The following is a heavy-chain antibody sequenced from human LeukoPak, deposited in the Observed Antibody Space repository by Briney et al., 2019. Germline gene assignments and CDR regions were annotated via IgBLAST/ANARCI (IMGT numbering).Heavy chain of an antibody. CDR3: ARVGDHYHWYFDL. CDR1: GFSVGTKY. J-gene: IGHJ2*01. CDR2: LYSGADT. D-gene: IGHD3-10*01. V-gene: IGHV3-53*01. Sequence: GGSLTLSCEASGFSVGTKYMNWVRQAPGKGLEWLSILYSGADTYYADSVKGRFTISRDSSKNTLFLHMNGPRTDDTAIYYCARVGDHYHWYFDLWGRGTRVSVSS.